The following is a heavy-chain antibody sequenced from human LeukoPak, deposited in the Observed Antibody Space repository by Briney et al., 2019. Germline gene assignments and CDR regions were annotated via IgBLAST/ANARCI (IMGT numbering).Heavy chain of an antibody. Sequence: GASVKVSCKASGYTFTSYYMHWVRQAPGQGLEWMGIINPSGGSTSYAQKFQGRVTMTRDTSTSTVYMELSSLRSEDTAVYYCAREGLFVVPAAILSWGPALGWFDPWGQGTLVTVSS. V-gene: IGHV1-46*01. D-gene: IGHD2-2*02. J-gene: IGHJ5*02. CDR3: AREGLFVVPAAILSWGPALGWFDP. CDR2: INPSGGST. CDR1: GYTFTSYY.